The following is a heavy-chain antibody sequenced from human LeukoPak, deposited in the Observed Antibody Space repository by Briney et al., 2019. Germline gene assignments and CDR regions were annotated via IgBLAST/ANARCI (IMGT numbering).Heavy chain of an antibody. CDR1: VYAFTDYY. V-gene: IGHV1-2*02. D-gene: IGHD3-10*01. Sequence: ASVKVSCKASVYAFTDYYVHWVRQAPGQGLEWMGWFNPDNGGTNSVQKFQGRVTMTGDTSMRTVYMELTRLRSEDTAVYYCARNHVAIQWFGEGGFDPWGQGTLVTVSS. CDR3: ARNHVAIQWFGEGGFDP. CDR2: FNPDNGGT. J-gene: IGHJ5*02.